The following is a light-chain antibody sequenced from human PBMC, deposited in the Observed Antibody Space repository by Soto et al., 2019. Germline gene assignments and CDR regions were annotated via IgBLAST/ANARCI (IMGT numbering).Light chain of an antibody. V-gene: IGLV2-23*02. CDR2: EVS. J-gene: IGLJ2*01. CDR1: SSDVGSYNP. Sequence: QSVLTQPASVSGSPGQSITISCTGTSSDVGSYNPVSWYQQHPGKAPKVMIYEVSKRPSGVSNRFSGSKSGNTASLTISGLQAEDEADYYCCSCASSNVVFGGGTKLTVL. CDR3: CSCASSNVV.